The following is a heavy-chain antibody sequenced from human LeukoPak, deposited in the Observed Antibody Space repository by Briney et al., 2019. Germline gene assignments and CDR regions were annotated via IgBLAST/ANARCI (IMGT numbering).Heavy chain of an antibody. Sequence: SETLSLTCTVSGGSISSSTHYWGWIRQPPGRGLEWIGSMSYSGSTYYNPSLESRVTISVDTSKNQFSLKLSSVTAADTAVYYCARLQEILNWFDPWGQGSLVTVSS. J-gene: IGHJ5*02. V-gene: IGHV4-39*01. CDR2: MSYSGST. CDR3: ARLQEILNWFDP. CDR1: GGSISSSTHY.